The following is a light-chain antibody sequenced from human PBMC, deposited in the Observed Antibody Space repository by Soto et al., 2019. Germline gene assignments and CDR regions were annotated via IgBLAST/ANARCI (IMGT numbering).Light chain of an antibody. CDR1: QDISPW. CDR2: KAS. V-gene: IGKV1-5*03. J-gene: IGKJ4*01. CDR3: QQYHTYVS. Sequence: DIPMTQSPSTLSASVGDRVTITCRASQDISPWLAWYQQKPGRAPKLLIFKASDLQSGVSSRFRGSGSGTEFTLTISSLQPDDFATYYCQQYHTYVSFGGGTKVEVK.